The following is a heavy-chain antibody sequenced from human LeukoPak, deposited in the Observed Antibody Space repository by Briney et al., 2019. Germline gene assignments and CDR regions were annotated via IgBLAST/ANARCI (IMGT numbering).Heavy chain of an antibody. J-gene: IGHJ6*02. V-gene: IGHV1-18*01. D-gene: IGHD3-10*02. CDR1: GYTFTSYG. CDR2: ISAYNGNT. Sequence: ASVKVSCKASGYTFTSYGISWVRQAPGQGLEWMGWISAYNGNTNYAQRLQGRVTMTTDTSTSTAYMELRSLRSDDTAVYYCARDNVFAYYYYGTDVWGQGTTVTVSS. CDR3: ARDNVFAYYYYGTDV.